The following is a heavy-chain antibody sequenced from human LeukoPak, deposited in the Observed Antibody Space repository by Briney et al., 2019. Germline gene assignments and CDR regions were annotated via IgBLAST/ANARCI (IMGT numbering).Heavy chain of an antibody. V-gene: IGHV4-34*01. CDR2: INHSGST. CDR3: ASSVKQQLVQS. Sequence: SETLSLTCAVYGGSFSGYYWSWIRQPPGKGLEWIGEINHSGSTNYNPSLKSRVTISVDTSKNQFSLKLSSVTAADTAVYYCASSVKQQLVQSWGQGTLVTVSS. D-gene: IGHD6-13*01. J-gene: IGHJ4*02. CDR1: GGSFSGYY.